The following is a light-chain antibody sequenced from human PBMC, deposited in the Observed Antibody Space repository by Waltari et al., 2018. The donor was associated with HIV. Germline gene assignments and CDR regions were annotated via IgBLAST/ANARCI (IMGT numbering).Light chain of an antibody. CDR2: EVT. CDR3: CSDAGSSTWV. J-gene: IGLJ3*02. CDR1: TSDVESSTL. Sequence: QAALPQPASVSGSPGQSITISCTRTTSDVESSTLVSWYQQRPGKAPKLMIYEVTKPPSGVSSRFCGSKSGTTASLTIGGLQAEDEDDYYCCSDAGSSTWVFGGGTKLTVL. V-gene: IGLV2-23*02.